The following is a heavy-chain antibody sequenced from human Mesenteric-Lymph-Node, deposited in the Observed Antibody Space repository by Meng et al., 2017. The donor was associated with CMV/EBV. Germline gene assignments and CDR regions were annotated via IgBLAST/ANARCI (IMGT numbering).Heavy chain of an antibody. J-gene: IGHJ4*02. CDR2: INYSGATT. CDR1: FTFSSYA. CDR3: AKDSPPGYGSGWYYFDY. Sequence: FTFSSYAMSWVRQAPGKGLECVSGINYSGATTFYADSVKGRFTISRDNSRNTLYLHLNSLRAEDTAVYYCAKDSPPGYGSGWYYFDYWGQGTLVTVSS. D-gene: IGHD6-19*01. V-gene: IGHV3-23*01.